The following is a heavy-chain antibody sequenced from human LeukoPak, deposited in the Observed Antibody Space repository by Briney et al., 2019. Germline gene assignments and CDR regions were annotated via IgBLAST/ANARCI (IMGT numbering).Heavy chain of an antibody. CDR1: GGSISSYY. CDR3: ARLGSTFDI. J-gene: IGHJ3*02. V-gene: IGHV4-59*08. CDR2: IFYRGGS. D-gene: IGHD2-2*01. Sequence: SETLSLTCTVSGGSISSYYWTWIRQPPGKGLEWIGYIFYRGGSNYNPSLKSRVTISVDTSKNHFSLKLSSVTAADTAVYYCARLGSTFDIWGQGTMVTVSS.